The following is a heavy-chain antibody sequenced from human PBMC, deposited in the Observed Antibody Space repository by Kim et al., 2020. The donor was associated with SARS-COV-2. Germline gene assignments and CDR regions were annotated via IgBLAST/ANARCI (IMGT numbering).Heavy chain of an antibody. J-gene: IGHJ4*02. CDR1: GFTFSNAW. Sequence: GGSLRLSCAASGFTFSNAWMSWVRQAPGKGLEWVGRIKSKTDGGTTDYAAPVKGRLTISRDDSKNTLQLQINSLKTEDTAVYYCTTEGGATRGNYFDYWGQGTLVTVSS. CDR3: TTEGGATRGNYFDY. D-gene: IGHD1-26*01. V-gene: IGHV3-15*01. CDR2: IKSKTDGGTT.